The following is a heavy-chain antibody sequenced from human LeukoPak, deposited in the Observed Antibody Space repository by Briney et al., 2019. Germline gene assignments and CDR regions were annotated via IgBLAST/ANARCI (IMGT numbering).Heavy chain of an antibody. CDR1: GGSISSYY. V-gene: IGHV4-59*08. Sequence: SETLSLTCTVSGGSISSYYWSWIRQPPGKGLEWIGYIYYSGSTNCILSLKSRVTISVDTSKNQFSLKLSSVTAADTAVYYCARTDYDSSGYYYVLDYWGQGTLVTVSS. CDR3: ARTDYDSSGYYYVLDY. D-gene: IGHD3-22*01. CDR2: IYYSGST. J-gene: IGHJ4*02.